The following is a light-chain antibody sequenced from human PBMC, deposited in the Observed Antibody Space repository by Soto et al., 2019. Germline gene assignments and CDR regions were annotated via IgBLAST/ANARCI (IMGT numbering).Light chain of an antibody. CDR2: GAS. J-gene: IGKJ2*01. Sequence: EIVLTQSPGTLSLSPGERATLPCRASQSVGDNYLAWYQQKPGQAPRLLIYGASSRATGIPDRFTGSGSGTDFTLTISDLEPEDFAVYYCQQYGSSPYTFGQGTKVDIK. CDR1: QSVGDNY. CDR3: QQYGSSPYT. V-gene: IGKV3-20*01.